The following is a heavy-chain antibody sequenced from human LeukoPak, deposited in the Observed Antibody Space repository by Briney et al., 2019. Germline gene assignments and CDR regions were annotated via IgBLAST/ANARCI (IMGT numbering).Heavy chain of an antibody. J-gene: IGHJ4*02. V-gene: IGHV1-3*03. D-gene: IGHD5-12*01. Sequence: GASVKVSCKASGYTFTSYAMHWVRQAPGQRLEWMGWINAGNGNTKYSQEFQGRVTITRDTSASTAYMELSSLRSEDMAVYYCARAGGGYDWMSFDYWGQGTLVTVSS. CDR1: GYTFTSYA. CDR2: INAGNGNT. CDR3: ARAGGGYDWMSFDY.